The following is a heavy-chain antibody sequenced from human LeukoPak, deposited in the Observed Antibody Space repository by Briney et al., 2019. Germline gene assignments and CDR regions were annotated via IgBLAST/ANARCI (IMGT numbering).Heavy chain of an antibody. CDR3: TTIKRGNIFGYFDF. V-gene: IGHV4-59*11. CDR2: VFDSGRT. CDR1: GGSMTTHH. J-gene: IGHJ4*02. Sequence: SETLSLTCTVSGGSMTTHHWNWIRQTPGKGVEWIGYVFDSGRTKENPSLKRRVTLSADTSKNQLSLRLSSVTAADTAVYYCTTIKRGNIFGYFDFWGQGILVTVSS. D-gene: IGHD5-18*01.